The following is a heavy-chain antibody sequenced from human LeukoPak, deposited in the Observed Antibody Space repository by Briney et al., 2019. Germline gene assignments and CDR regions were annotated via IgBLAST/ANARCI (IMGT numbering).Heavy chain of an antibody. J-gene: IGHJ4*02. CDR2: ISGSGGST. Sequence: GGSLRLSCAASGFTFSSYAMSWVRQAPGKGLEWVSAISGSGGSTYYADSVKGRFTISRDNSKNTLYLQMNSLRAEDTAVYYCAREMGAYSSSWYVGYWGQGTLVTVSS. CDR1: GFTFSSYA. CDR3: AREMGAYSSSWYVGY. D-gene: IGHD6-13*01. V-gene: IGHV3-23*01.